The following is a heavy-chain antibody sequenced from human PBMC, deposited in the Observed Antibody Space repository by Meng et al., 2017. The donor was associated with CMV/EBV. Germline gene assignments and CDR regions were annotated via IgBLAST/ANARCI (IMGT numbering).Heavy chain of an antibody. D-gene: IGHD3-9*01. J-gene: IGHJ6*02. CDR2: IIPILGIA. CDR3: ARALYDILTGYWSYYYYGMDV. Sequence: SVKVSCKASGGTFSSYAISWVRQAPGQGLEWMGGIIPILGIANYAQKFQGRVTITADKSTSTAYMELSSLRSEDTAVYYCARALYDILTGYWSYYYYGMDVWGQGTTVTVSS. V-gene: IGHV1-69*10. CDR1: GGTFSSYA.